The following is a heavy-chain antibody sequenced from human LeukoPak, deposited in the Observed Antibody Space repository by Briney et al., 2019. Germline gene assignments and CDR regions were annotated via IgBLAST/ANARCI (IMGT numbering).Heavy chain of an antibody. J-gene: IGHJ6*02. CDR2: ISGSGGST. CDR3: AKGSGSYPGSGYGMDV. Sequence: GGSLRLSCAASGFTFSSYAMSWVRQAPGKRLEWVSAISGSGGSTYYADSVKGRFTISRDNSKNTLYLQMHSLRAEDTAVYYCAKGSGSYPGSGYGMDVWGQGTTVTVSS. CDR1: GFTFSSYA. V-gene: IGHV3-23*01. D-gene: IGHD1-26*01.